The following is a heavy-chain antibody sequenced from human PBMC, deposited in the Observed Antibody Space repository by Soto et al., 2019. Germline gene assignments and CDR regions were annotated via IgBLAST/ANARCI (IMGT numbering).Heavy chain of an antibody. CDR1: GGSISSSSYY. V-gene: IGHV4-39*01. J-gene: IGHJ4*02. CDR2: IYYSGST. D-gene: IGHD6-19*01. Sequence: PSETLSLTCTVSGGSISSSSYYWGWIRQPPGKGLEWIGSIYYSGSTYYNPSLKSRVTISVDTSKNQFSLKLSSVTAADTAVYYCARHGLSSSGWYQPIYFDYWGQGTLVTVSS. CDR3: ARHGLSSSGWYQPIYFDY.